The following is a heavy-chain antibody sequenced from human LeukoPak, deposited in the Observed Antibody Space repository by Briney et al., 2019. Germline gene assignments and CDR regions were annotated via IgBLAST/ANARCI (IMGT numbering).Heavy chain of an antibody. D-gene: IGHD3-10*01. CDR3: ARDPSYGSGSYYFDY. CDR1: GFTFSSYA. CDR2: ISYDGSNK. V-gene: IGHV3-30-3*01. J-gene: IGHJ4*02. Sequence: GGSLRLSCAASGFTFSSYAMHWVRQAPGKGLEWVAVISYDGSNKYYADSVKGRFTIPRDNSKNTLYLQMNRLRAEDTAVYYCARDPSYGSGSYYFDYWGQGTLVTVSS.